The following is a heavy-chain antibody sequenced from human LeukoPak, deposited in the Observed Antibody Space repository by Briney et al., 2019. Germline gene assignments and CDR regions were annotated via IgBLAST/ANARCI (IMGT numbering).Heavy chain of an antibody. Sequence: SETLSLTCAVYGGSFSGYYWSWIRQPPGKGLEWIGEINHSGSTNYNPSLKSRVTISVDTSKNQFSLKLSSVTAADTAVYYCARESLPRDYISYNWFDPWGQGTLVTVSS. CDR3: ARESLPRDYISYNWFDP. CDR1: GGSFSGYY. D-gene: IGHD4-11*01. J-gene: IGHJ5*02. V-gene: IGHV4-34*01. CDR2: INHSGST.